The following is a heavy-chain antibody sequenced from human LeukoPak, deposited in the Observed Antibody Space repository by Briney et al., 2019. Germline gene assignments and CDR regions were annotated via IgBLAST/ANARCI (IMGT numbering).Heavy chain of an antibody. Sequence: SETLSLTCAVYGGSFSGYYWSWIRQPPGKGLEWIGEINHSGSTNYNPSLKSRVTISVDTSKNQFSLKLSSVTAADTAVYYCARGGPPSIVGAANDCWGQGTLVTVSS. J-gene: IGHJ4*02. D-gene: IGHD1-26*01. CDR3: ARGGPPSIVGAANDC. CDR2: INHSGST. CDR1: GGSFSGYY. V-gene: IGHV4-34*01.